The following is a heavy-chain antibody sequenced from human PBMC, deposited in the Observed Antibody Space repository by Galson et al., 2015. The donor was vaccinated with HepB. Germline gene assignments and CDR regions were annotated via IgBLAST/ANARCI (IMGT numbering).Heavy chain of an antibody. CDR1: GFTFSSYG. CDR3: AKDLRPLAVVVTEATVDY. V-gene: IGHV3-30*18. J-gene: IGHJ4*02. CDR2: ISYDGSKK. D-gene: IGHD3-22*01. Sequence: SLRLSCAASGFTFSSYGMHWVRQAPGKGLEWVAVISYDGSKKYYADSVKGRFTISRDNSRNTLYLQMNSLRAEDTAVYYCAKDLRPLAVVVTEATVDYWGRGTLVTVSS.